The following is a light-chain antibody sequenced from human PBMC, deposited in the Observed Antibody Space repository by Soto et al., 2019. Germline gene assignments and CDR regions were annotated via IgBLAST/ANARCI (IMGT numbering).Light chain of an antibody. CDR3: VLYMGSGISV. J-gene: IGLJ3*02. Sequence: QTVVTQEPSFSVSPGRTVTLTCGLSSGSVSTSYYPSWYQQTPGQAPRTLIYSTNTRSSGVPDRFSGSILGNKGALPITGAEADDEADYYCVLYMGSGISVFGGGTKLTVL. V-gene: IGLV8-61*01. CDR2: STN. CDR1: SGSVSTSYY.